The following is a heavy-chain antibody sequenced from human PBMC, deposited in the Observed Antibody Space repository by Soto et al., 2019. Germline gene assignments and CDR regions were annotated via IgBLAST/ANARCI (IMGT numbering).Heavy chain of an antibody. J-gene: IGHJ4*02. Sequence: QVQLVESGGGVVQPGRSLRLSCAASGFTFSSYGMHWVRQAPGKVLEWVAVIWYDGSNKYYADSVKGRFTISRDNSKNTLYLQMNSLRAEDTAVYYCARDRGGSIAAAGRSYFDYWGQGTLVTVSS. D-gene: IGHD6-13*01. CDR1: GFTFSSYG. V-gene: IGHV3-33*01. CDR3: ARDRGGSIAAAGRSYFDY. CDR2: IWYDGSNK.